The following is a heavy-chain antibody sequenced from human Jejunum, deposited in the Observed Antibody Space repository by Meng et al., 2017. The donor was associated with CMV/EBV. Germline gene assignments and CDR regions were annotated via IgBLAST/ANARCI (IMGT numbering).Heavy chain of an antibody. D-gene: IGHD6-6*01. V-gene: IGHV3-23*01. J-gene: IGHJ4*02. CDR3: SSGRPGEFDY. Sequence: LRLSFTTSGLTFNTYAMNWARQAPGKGLEWVSGITSGGDRYYADSVKGRFTISRDNSKNTVYLQLNGLRAEDTAVYYCSSGRPGEFDYWAQGTLVTVSS. CDR1: GLTFNTYA. CDR2: ITSGGDR.